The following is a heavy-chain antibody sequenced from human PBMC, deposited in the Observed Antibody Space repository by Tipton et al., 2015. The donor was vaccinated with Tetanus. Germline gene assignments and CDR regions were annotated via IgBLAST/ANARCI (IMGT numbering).Heavy chain of an antibody. CDR1: GFIFSSYG. CDR3: AREADCSGGSCFSGDFDN. D-gene: IGHD2-15*01. Sequence: SLRLSCAASGFIFSSYGIRWVRQAPGKGLEWLAVSWYDGTDKYYADSVKGRFTISRDNSKNTLYLQMNSLRAEDTAVYYCAREADCSGGSCFSGDFDNWGQGTQVTVSS. V-gene: IGHV3-33*01. J-gene: IGHJ4*02. CDR2: SWYDGTDK.